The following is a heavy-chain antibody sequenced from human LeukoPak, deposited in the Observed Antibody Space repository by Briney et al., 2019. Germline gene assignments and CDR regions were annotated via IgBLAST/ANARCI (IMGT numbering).Heavy chain of an antibody. V-gene: IGHV1-69*13. CDR1: GVTFSNNS. CDR3: ARARTSIRFTDSFDI. Sequence: SVKVSCKTSGVTFSNNSITWVRQAPGQGLEWLGGIIPILRSASYAQKFRGRLRLTSDESTTTAYMELSSLSSDDTAMYFCARARTSIRFTDSFDIWSQGTLVTVSS. D-gene: IGHD2-21*01. CDR2: IIPILRSA. J-gene: IGHJ3*02.